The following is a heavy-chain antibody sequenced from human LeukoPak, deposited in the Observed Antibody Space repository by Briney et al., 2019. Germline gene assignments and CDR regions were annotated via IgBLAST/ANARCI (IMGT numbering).Heavy chain of an antibody. V-gene: IGHV3-30*01. CDR1: GFTFSSYA. CDR3: ARPANPEYSSSSFRYYFDY. Sequence: SGGSLRLSCAASGFTFSSYAMHWVRQAPGKGLEWVAVISYDRSNKYYADSVKGRFTISRDNSKNTLYLQMNSLRAEDTAVYYCARPANPEYSSSSFRYYFDYWGQGTLVTVSS. D-gene: IGHD6-6*01. CDR2: ISYDRSNK. J-gene: IGHJ4*02.